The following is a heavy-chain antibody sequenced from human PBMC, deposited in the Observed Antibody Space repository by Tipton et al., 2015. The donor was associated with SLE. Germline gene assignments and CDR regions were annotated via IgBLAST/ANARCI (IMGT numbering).Heavy chain of an antibody. Sequence: TLSLTCTVSGGSISGYYWSWVRQPPGKGLEWIGYISFSGLTNYNPSVRSRVSTSMDTSKNQFSLQLSSVTTADTAVYYCARGDPQGLEPFDYWGQGTLVTVSS. V-gene: IGHV4-59*01. CDR1: GGSISGYY. J-gene: IGHJ4*02. CDR3: ARGDPQGLEPFDY. D-gene: IGHD1-1*01. CDR2: ISFSGLT.